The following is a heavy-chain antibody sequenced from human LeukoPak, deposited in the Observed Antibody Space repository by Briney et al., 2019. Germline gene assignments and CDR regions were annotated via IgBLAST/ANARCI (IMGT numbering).Heavy chain of an antibody. D-gene: IGHD5-18*01. CDR1: GGSFSGYY. CDR2: INHSGST. CDR3: ARGYSYGYGGYFDY. Sequence: PSETLSLTCAVYGGSFSGYYWSWIRQPPGKGLEWIGEINHSGSTNYNPSLKSRVTMSVDTSKNQFSLKLSSVTAADTAVYYCARGYSYGYGGYFDYWGQGTLVTVSS. J-gene: IGHJ4*02. V-gene: IGHV4-34*01.